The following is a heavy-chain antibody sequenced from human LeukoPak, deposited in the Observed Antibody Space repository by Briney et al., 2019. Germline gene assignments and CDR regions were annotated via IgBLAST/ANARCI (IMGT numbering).Heavy chain of an antibody. D-gene: IGHD5-24*01. CDR3: ARDVAREFDY. V-gene: IGHV1-46*01. Sequence: ASVKVSCKASGYNLTSYYIRWVRQAPGQGLEWMGVINPSDGSTSYTHKFQGRLTMTRDTSTSTVYMELSSLRSEDTAVYYCARDVAREFDYWGQGTLVTVSS. CDR1: GYNLTSYY. J-gene: IGHJ4*02. CDR2: INPSDGST.